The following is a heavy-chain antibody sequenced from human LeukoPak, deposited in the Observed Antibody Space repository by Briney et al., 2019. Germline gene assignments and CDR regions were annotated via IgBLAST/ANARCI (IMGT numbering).Heavy chain of an antibody. V-gene: IGHV1-18*01. D-gene: IGHD3-10*01. CDR1: GYTFTSYG. Sequence: ASVKVSCKASGYTFTSYGISWVRQAPGQGLEWMGWISAYNGNTNYAQKLQGRVTMTTDTSTSTAYMELRSLRSDDTAVHYCARLVGYGSGSYYSSRIRNYFDYWGQGTLVTVSS. CDR3: ARLVGYGSGSYYSSRIRNYFDY. CDR2: ISAYNGNT. J-gene: IGHJ4*02.